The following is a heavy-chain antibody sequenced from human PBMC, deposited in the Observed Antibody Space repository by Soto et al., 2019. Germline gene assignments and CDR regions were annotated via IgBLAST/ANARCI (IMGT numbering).Heavy chain of an antibody. CDR3: ARDAGTTEYYYYYMAV. Sequence: SQTLSLTCAISGDSVSSNSAAWNWIRQSPTRDFEWLGRTYYKSKWYHDYAISVKSRITINPDTSKNQFSLQLNSVTPEDTAVYYCARDAGTTEYYYYYMAVWGKGTTVTVSS. CDR2: TYYKSKWYH. V-gene: IGHV6-1*01. CDR1: GDSVSSNSAA. J-gene: IGHJ6*03. D-gene: IGHD1-1*01.